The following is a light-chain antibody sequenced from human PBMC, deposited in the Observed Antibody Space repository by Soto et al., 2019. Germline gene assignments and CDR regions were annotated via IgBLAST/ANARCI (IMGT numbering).Light chain of an antibody. CDR3: QQFNNYPLT. Sequence: AIQLTQSPSSLSASVGDRLTITCRASQDISSGLAWYQQKPGRAPKLLIYDASTLVSGVPSRFGGAGSGTAFTLSISSLQPEDFATYYCQQFNNYPLTFGGGTKVDIK. V-gene: IGKV1D-13*01. J-gene: IGKJ4*01. CDR2: DAS. CDR1: QDISSG.